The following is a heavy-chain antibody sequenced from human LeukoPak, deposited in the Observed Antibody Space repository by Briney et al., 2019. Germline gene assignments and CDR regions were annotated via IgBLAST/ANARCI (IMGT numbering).Heavy chain of an antibody. CDR3: AKRGEGVSNAWYMNNWFDP. Sequence: GGSLRLSCAASGFTFSSYAMTWVRQAPGKGLEWVSAISGSGGSTYYADSVKGRFTISRDNSKNNLYLQMNSLRTEDTAVYYCAKRGEGVSNAWYMNNWFDPWGQGTLVTVSS. CDR2: ISGSGGST. J-gene: IGHJ5*02. D-gene: IGHD6-13*01. CDR1: GFTFSSYA. V-gene: IGHV3-23*01.